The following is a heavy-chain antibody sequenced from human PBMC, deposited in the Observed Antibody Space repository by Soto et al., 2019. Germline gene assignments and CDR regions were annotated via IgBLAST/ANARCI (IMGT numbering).Heavy chain of an antibody. J-gene: IGHJ4*02. CDR1: GFTFSSYS. D-gene: IGHD6-19*01. CDR2: ISSSSSTI. V-gene: IGHV3-48*02. CDR3: ARDLLAAVAGTTVGTPYFDY. Sequence: EVQLVESGGGLVQPGGSLRLSCAASGFTFSSYSMNWVRQDPGKGLEWVSYISSSSSTIYYADSVKGRFTISRDNAKNSLYLQMNSLRDEDTAVYYCARDLLAAVAGTTVGTPYFDYWGQGTLVTVSS.